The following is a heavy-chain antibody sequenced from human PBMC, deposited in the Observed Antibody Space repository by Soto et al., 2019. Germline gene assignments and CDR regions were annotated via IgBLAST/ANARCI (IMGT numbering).Heavy chain of an antibody. J-gene: IGHJ4*02. D-gene: IGHD2-2*02. V-gene: IGHV1-46*01. CDR2: INPSGGST. CDR3: AREGVVPAAIWDY. Sequence: ASVKVSCKASGYTFTSYYMHCVLQSPGQGLEWMGIINPSGGSTSYAQKFQGRVTMTRDTSTSTVYMELSSLRSEDTAVYYCAREGVVPAAIWDYWGQGTLVTVS. CDR1: GYTFTSYY.